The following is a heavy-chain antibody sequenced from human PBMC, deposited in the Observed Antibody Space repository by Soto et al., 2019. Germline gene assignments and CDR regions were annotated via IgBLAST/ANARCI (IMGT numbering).Heavy chain of an antibody. CDR3: ATNYGSVSTHFDY. CDR1: RGTFSYNT. D-gene: IGHD3-10*01. J-gene: IGHJ4*02. V-gene: IGHV1-69*02. Sequence: QVQLVQSGAEVKKPGSSVKVSCTASRGTFSYNTISWVRQAPGQGLEWMGRVIPMVGMSSYAQKFQGRLTITADKSTRTVYMVLNSLRPEDTAVYYCATNYGSVSTHFDYWGQGTLVTVSS. CDR2: VIPMVGMS.